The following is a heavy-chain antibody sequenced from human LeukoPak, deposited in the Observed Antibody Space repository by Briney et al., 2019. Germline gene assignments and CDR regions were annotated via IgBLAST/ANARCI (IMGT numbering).Heavy chain of an antibody. CDR1: GGSISSGGYY. CDR3: ARVRDTAMVSFSYFDY. CDR2: IYYSGST. J-gene: IGHJ4*02. D-gene: IGHD5-18*01. Sequence: PSQTLSLTCTVSGGSISSGGYYWSWIRQHPGTGLEWIGYIYYSGSTYYNPSLKSRVTISVDTSKNQFSLKLSSVTAADTAVYYCARVRDTAMVSFSYFDYWGQGTLVTVSS. V-gene: IGHV4-31*03.